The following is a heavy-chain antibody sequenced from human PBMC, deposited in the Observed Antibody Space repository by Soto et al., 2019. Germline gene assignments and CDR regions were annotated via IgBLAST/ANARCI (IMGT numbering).Heavy chain of an antibody. D-gene: IGHD3-22*01. J-gene: IGHJ4*02. Sequence: PSETLSLTCTVSGGSVNTAPYHWSWIRQSPRNGLEWIGNIYYTGSTNYNPSFKSRVAISLDTSNNQFSLRLTSLTAADTAVYFCARDHHSYYDTSGYYPYFDFWGQGTLVTVSS. V-gene: IGHV4-61*01. CDR2: IYYTGST. CDR1: GGSVNTAPYH. CDR3: ARDHHSYYDTSGYYPYFDF.